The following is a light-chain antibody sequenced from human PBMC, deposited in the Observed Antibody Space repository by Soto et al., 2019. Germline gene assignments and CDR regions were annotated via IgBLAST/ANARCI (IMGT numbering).Light chain of an antibody. J-gene: IGLJ2*01. CDR1: SGHSGYA. CDR2: LNSDGSH. V-gene: IGLV4-69*01. Sequence: QLVLTQSPSASASLGASVKITCTLSSGHSGYAITWHQQQPEKGTRYLMKLNSDGSHTQGDGIPDRFSGSSSGSDRYLTISRLQSEDEDDYYCQTGNTVSQGVFGGGTKLTVL. CDR3: QTGNTVSQGV.